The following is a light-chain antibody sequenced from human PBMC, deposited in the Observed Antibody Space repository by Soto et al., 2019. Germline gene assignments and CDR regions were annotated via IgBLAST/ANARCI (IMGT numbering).Light chain of an antibody. J-gene: IGKJ4*01. V-gene: IGKV1D-16*01. Sequence: DIQMAQSPSSLSASVGDRVTITCRASQGVSYWLAWYQQKPGKAPKSLIYAASNLQSGVPLRFSGSGSGTDFTLTISRLEPEDFAVYYCHQYDNSPLTFGGGTKVDIK. CDR2: AAS. CDR1: QGVSYW. CDR3: HQYDNSPLT.